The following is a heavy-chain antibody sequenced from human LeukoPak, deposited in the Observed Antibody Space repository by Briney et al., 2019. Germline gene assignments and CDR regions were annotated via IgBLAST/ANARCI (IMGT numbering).Heavy chain of an antibody. V-gene: IGHV4-30-4*01. CDR1: GGSISSGDYY. CDR3: ARTWFGESLNWFDP. J-gene: IGHJ5*02. Sequence: SQTLSLTCTVSGGSISSGDYYWSWIRQTPGKGLECIGYIYYSGRTYYNPSHKSRVTISVDMSKNQFSQKLTSVTAADTAVYYCARTWFGESLNWFDPWGQGTLVTVSS. CDR2: IYYSGRT. D-gene: IGHD3-10*01.